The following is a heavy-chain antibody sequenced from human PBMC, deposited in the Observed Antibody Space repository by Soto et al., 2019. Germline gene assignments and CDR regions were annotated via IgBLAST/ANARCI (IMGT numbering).Heavy chain of an antibody. CDR3: ARDLRYFDWLLNNYYYYGMDV. CDR2: ISAYNGST. Sequence: QVQLVQSGAEVKKPGASVKVSCKASGYTFTSYGISWVRQAPGQGLEWMGWISAYNGSTNYAQKLQGRVTMTTDTSTSTAYMELRSLRSDDTAVYYCARDLRYFDWLLNNYYYYGMDVWGQGTTVTVSS. J-gene: IGHJ6*02. D-gene: IGHD3-9*01. V-gene: IGHV1-18*01. CDR1: GYTFTSYG.